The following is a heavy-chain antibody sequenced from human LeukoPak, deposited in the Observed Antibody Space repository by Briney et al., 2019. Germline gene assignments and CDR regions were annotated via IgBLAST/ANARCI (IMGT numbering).Heavy chain of an antibody. CDR3: AVTTARRGGAFDI. V-gene: IGHV3-48*01. Sequence: PGGSLRLSCAASGFTFSSYSMNWVRQAPGKGLEWVSYISSSSSTIYYADSVKGRFTISRDNAKNSLYLQMNSLRAEDTAVYYCAVTTARRGGAFDIWGQGTMVTVSS. J-gene: IGHJ3*02. CDR2: ISSSSSTI. D-gene: IGHD4-11*01. CDR1: GFTFSSYS.